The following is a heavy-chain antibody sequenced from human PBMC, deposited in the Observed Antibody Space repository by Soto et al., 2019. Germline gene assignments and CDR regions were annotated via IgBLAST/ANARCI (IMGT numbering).Heavy chain of an antibody. Sequence: EVQLLESGGGLVQPGGSLRLSCAASGFTFSSYAMSWVRQAPGKGLEWVSAISGSGGSTYYADSVQGRFTIARDNSKNTRYLQMNSLRAEDTAVYYCAKGTTVEMATIYWYFDLWGRGTLVTVSS. D-gene: IGHD5-12*01. CDR1: GFTFSSYA. CDR2: ISGSGGST. J-gene: IGHJ2*01. CDR3: AKGTTVEMATIYWYFDL. V-gene: IGHV3-23*01.